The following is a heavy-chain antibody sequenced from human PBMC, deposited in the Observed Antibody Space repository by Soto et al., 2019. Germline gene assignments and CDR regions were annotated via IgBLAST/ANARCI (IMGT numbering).Heavy chain of an antibody. CDR1: GGSFTGYY. V-gene: IGHV4-34*01. Sequence: PSETLSLTCAVYGGSFTGYYWTWIRQTPGKGLEWIGEINYRGSSYYNPSLESRISMAVDTSKNQFSLKLRSVTAADTAVYFCVRGQPHRITIFEVVIRSYDYGMDVWALGTTLTIS. J-gene: IGHJ6*02. CDR2: INYRGSS. D-gene: IGHD3-3*02. CDR3: VRGQPHRITIFEVVIRSYDYGMDV.